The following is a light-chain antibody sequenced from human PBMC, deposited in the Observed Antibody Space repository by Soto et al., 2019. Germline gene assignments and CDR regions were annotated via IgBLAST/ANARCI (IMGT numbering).Light chain of an antibody. V-gene: IGKV3-20*01. CDR2: GAS. J-gene: IGKJ4*01. CDR3: RLYGNAALT. Sequence: TLSCWASRSVHNNYLAGYQQTPGQAPMLLIVGASTRAPGIPDRFSGSETGTDCTLTICKQEPGECARVCGRLYGNAALTFGGGSKVDVK. CDR1: RSVHNNY.